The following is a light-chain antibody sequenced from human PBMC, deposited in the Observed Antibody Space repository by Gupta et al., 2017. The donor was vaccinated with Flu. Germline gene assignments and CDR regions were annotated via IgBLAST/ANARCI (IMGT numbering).Light chain of an antibody. J-gene: IGLJ3*02. CDR2: NDT. CDR3: QSADNSGTYVV. Sequence: SYELTQPPSVSVSPGQTATITCSGNTLSTQYTYWYQQKPGQAPLLVIFNDTERPSGIPERFSGSNSGTTVTLTISGVQAEDEAAYYCQSADNSGTYVVFGGGTKLTV. CDR1: TLSTQY. V-gene: IGLV3-25*03.